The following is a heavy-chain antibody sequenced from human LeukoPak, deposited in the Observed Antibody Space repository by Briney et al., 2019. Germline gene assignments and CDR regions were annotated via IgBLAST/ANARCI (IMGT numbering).Heavy chain of an antibody. CDR2: IYYSGST. Sequence: PSQTLSLTCTVSGGSISSGDYYWSWIRQPPGKGLEWIGYIYYSGSTCYNPSLKSRVTISVDTSKNQFSLKLSSVTAADTAVYYCARANDLGHFDYWGQGTLVTVSS. CDR1: GGSISSGDYY. V-gene: IGHV4-30-4*08. J-gene: IGHJ4*02. CDR3: ARANDLGHFDY.